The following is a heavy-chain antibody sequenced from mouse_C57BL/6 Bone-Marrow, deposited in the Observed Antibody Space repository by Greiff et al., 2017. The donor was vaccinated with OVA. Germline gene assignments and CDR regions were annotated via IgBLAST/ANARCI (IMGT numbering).Heavy chain of an antibody. CDR3: ARSPNGENWYFDV. V-gene: IGHV1-63*01. Sequence: QVQLQQSGAELVRPGTSVKMSCKASGYTFTNYWIGWAKQRPGHGLEWIGDIYPGGGYTNYNEKFKGKATLTADKSSSTAYTQFSSLTSEDSAIYYCARSPNGENWYFDVWGTGTTVTVSS. J-gene: IGHJ1*03. CDR2: IYPGGGYT. CDR1: GYTFTNYW.